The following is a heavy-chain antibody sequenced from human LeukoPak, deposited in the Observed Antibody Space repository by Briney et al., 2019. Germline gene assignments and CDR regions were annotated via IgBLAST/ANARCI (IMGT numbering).Heavy chain of an antibody. V-gene: IGHV1-2*02. CDR2: INPNSGGT. Sequence: ASVKVSCKASGYTFTGYYMHWVRRAPGQGLEWMGWINPNSGGTNYALNFQGRVTMTRDTSISTAYMELSRLRSDDTAVYYCARDKSWDYWGQGTLVTVSS. CDR3: ARDKSWDY. CDR1: GYTFTGYY. J-gene: IGHJ4*02.